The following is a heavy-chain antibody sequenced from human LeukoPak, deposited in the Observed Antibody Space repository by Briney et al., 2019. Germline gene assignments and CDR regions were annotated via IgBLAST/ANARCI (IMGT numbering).Heavy chain of an antibody. J-gene: IGHJ5*02. CDR3: ARDLYGSGHFLPESP. V-gene: IGHV3-53*01. CDR2: IYSGGST. D-gene: IGHD3-10*01. CDR1: GFTVSSNY. Sequence: GGSLRLSCAASGFTVSSNYMSWVRQAPGKGLEWVSVIYSGGSTYYADSVKGRFTISRDNSKNTLYLQMNSLRAEDTAVYYCARDLYGSGHFLPESPWGQGTLVTVSS.